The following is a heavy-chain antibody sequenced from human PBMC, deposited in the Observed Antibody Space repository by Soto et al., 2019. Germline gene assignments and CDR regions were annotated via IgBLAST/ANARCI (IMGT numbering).Heavy chain of an antibody. CDR1: GFTFSSYA. CDR3: AKDDKLTIPYYYYGMDV. D-gene: IGHD4-4*01. J-gene: IGHJ6*02. Sequence: QTGGSLRLSCAASGFTFSSYAMSWVRQAPGKGLEWVSAISGSGGSTYYADSVKGRFTISRDNSKNTLYLQMNSLRAEDTAVYYCAKDDKLTIPYYYYGMDVWGQGTTVTVSS. CDR2: ISGSGGST. V-gene: IGHV3-23*01.